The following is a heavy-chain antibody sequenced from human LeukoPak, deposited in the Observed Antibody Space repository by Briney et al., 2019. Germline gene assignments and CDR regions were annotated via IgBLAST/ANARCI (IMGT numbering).Heavy chain of an antibody. CDR2: INNDGHSI. Sequence: PGGSLRLSCATSGFMFKTYWMHWVRHAPGKGRVCVSRINNDGHSINYADSVKGRFTTSRDNAKNTLFLHMNSLRAEDTGVYSCARDNLEWGSVFDYWGQGTLVTVSS. CDR1: GFMFKTYW. CDR3: ARDNLEWGSVFDY. J-gene: IGHJ4*02. V-gene: IGHV3-74*01. D-gene: IGHD3-16*01.